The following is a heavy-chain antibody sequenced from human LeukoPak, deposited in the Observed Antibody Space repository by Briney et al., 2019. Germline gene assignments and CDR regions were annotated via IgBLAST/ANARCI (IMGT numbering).Heavy chain of an antibody. Sequence: GGSLRLSCAASGFTFSHAWMSWVRQAPGKGLEWVGRIKSKTDGGTTDYAAPVKGRFTISRDDSKNTLYLQMNSLKTEDTAVYYCTTDYPYYYGSGSSGYWGQGTLVTVSS. CDR1: GFTFSHAW. CDR2: IKSKTDGGTT. V-gene: IGHV3-15*01. CDR3: TTDYPYYYGSGSSGY. J-gene: IGHJ4*02. D-gene: IGHD3-10*01.